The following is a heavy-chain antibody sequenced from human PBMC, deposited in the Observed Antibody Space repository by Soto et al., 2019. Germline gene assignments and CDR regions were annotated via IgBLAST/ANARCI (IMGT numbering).Heavy chain of an antibody. CDR2: IYYSGST. D-gene: IGHD3-22*01. CDR1: GGSISSGDYY. CDR3: ARDPIKGNYDSSGYIAFDY. Sequence: SETLSLTCTVSGGSISSGDYYWSWIRQPPGKGLEWIGYIYYSGSTYYNPSLKSRVTISVDTSKNQFSLKLSSVTAADTAVYYCARDPIKGNYDSSGYIAFDYWGQGTLVTVSS. V-gene: IGHV4-30-4*01. J-gene: IGHJ4*02.